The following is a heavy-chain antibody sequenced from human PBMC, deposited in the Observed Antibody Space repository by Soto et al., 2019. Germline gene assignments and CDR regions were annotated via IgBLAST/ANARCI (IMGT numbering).Heavy chain of an antibody. CDR3: ARLLGGSSSWYLFAP. J-gene: IGHJ5*02. CDR2: INSSGST. V-gene: IGHV4-59*08. D-gene: IGHD6-13*01. Sequence: QVQLQESGPGLVKPSETLSLTCTVSGGSISSYYWSWIRQPPGKGLEWIGYINSSGSTNYNPSLKSRVTISVDTSKNQFSLKLSSVTVADTAVYYCARLLGGSSSWYLFAPWGQGTLVTASS. CDR1: GGSISSYY.